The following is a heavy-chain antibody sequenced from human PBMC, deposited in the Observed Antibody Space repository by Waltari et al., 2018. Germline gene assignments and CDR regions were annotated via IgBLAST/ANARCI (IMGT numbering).Heavy chain of an antibody. D-gene: IGHD6-19*01. V-gene: IGHV4-39*01. J-gene: IGHJ4*02. Sequence: QLQLQESGPGLVKPSETLSLTCTVSGGSTSSRSYYWGWIRQPPGKGLEWVGSIYYSGSTYYNPSLKSRVTISVDTSKNQFSLKLSSVTAADTAVYYCARRGLIAVAGTGAFDYWGQGTLVTVSS. CDR1: GGSTSSRSYY. CDR2: IYYSGST. CDR3: ARRGLIAVAGTGAFDY.